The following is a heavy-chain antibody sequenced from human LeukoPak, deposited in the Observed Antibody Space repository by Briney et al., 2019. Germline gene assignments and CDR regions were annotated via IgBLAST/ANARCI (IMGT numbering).Heavy chain of an antibody. J-gene: IGHJ6*02. V-gene: IGHV3-33*01. CDR3: AGAHYYYYGMDA. CDR2: IWYDGSNK. D-gene: IGHD4/OR15-4a*01. CDR1: GFTFSSYG. Sequence: GGSLRLSCAASGFTFSSYGMHWVRQAPGKGLEWVAVIWYDGSNKYYADSVKGRFTISRDNSKNTLYLQMNSLRAEDTAVYYCAGAHYYYYGMDAWGQGTTVTVSS.